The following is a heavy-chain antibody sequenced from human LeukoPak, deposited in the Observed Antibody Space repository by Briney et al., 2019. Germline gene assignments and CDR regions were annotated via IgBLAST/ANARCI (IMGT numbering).Heavy chain of an antibody. CDR3: ARDRGYFDN. Sequence: GGSLRLSCAASGFTFSIYSMNWVRQAPGKGLEWLSSITSSSNYIYYADSVKGRFTISRDNVQNSLYLQMNSLRTEDTAMYYCARDRGYFDNWGQGTLVTVSS. CDR1: GFTFSIYS. CDR2: ITSSSNYI. V-gene: IGHV3-21*01. J-gene: IGHJ4*02.